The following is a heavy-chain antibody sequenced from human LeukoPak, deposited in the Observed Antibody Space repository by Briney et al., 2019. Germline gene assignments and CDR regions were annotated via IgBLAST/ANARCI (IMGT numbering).Heavy chain of an antibody. CDR2: IYSGGST. V-gene: IGHV3-53*01. J-gene: IGHJ4*02. CDR1: GFTVSSNY. D-gene: IGHD6-19*01. Sequence: GGSLRLSCAASGFTVSSNYMSWVRQAPGKGLEWVSVIYSGGSTYYADSVKGRFTISRDNSKNTLYLQMNSLRAEDTAVYYCARDKGYSSGYPIDYWGQGTLVTVSS. CDR3: ARDKGYSSGYPIDY.